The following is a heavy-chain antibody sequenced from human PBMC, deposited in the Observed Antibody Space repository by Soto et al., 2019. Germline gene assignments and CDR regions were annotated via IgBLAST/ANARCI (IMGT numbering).Heavy chain of an antibody. CDR2: IYPGDSDT. CDR3: ARRASAVGANDRGHYYYYGMDV. J-gene: IGHJ6*02. V-gene: IGHV5-51*01. D-gene: IGHD1-26*01. CDR1: GYSFTSYW. Sequence: GESLKISCKGSGYSFTSYWIGWVRQMPGKGLEWMGIIYPGDSDTRYSPSFQGQVTISADKAISTAYLQWSSLKASDTAMYYCARRASAVGANDRGHYYYYGMDVWGQGTTVTVSS.